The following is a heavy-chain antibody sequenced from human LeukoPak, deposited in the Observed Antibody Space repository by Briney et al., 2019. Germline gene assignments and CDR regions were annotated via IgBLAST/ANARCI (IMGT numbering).Heavy chain of an antibody. CDR1: GGSISSYY. J-gene: IGHJ6*02. CDR2: IYTSGST. D-gene: IGHD2-2*01. V-gene: IGHV4-4*07. Sequence: PSETLSLTCTVSGGSISSYYWSWIRQPAGKGLEWIGRIYTSGSTNYNPSLKSRVTMSVDTSKNQFSLKLSSVTAADTAVYYCARDGVVVVPAARGYYYYGMDVWGQGTTVTVSS. CDR3: ARDGVVVVPAARGYYYYGMDV.